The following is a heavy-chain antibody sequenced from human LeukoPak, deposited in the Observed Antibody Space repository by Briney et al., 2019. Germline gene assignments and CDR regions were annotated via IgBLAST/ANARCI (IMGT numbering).Heavy chain of an antibody. CDR3: ASGRGY. CDR2: IRSSASNI. D-gene: IGHD1-26*01. CDR1: GFPFNTFT. J-gene: IGHJ4*02. V-gene: IGHV3-21*01. Sequence: GGSLRLSCAASGFPFNTFTMNWVRQAPGKGLEWVSSIRSSASNIYYAVSVKGRFTISRDNAKNSLYLQMNSLRVEDTAVYYCASGRGYWGQGTLVTVSS.